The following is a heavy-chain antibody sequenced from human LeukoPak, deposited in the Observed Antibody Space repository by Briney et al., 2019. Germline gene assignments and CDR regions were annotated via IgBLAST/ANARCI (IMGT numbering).Heavy chain of an antibody. V-gene: IGHV3-74*01. D-gene: IGHD2-2*01. Sequence: GGSLRLSCAASGFTFSTYWMHWVRQAPGKGLVWVSRINTDGSSTAYADSVKGRFTVSRDNAKNTLYLQMNSLRAEDTAVYYCAFSAASRQTYCGMDVWGKGTTVTVSS. CDR1: GFTFSTYW. CDR3: AFSAASRQTYCGMDV. J-gene: IGHJ6*04. CDR2: INTDGSST.